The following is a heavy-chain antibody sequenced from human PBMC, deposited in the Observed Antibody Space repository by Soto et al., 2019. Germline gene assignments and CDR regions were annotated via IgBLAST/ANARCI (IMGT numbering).Heavy chain of an antibody. CDR3: ARSYRWVVGRLRSDAFDS. CDR2: IWYDGSNK. CDR1: GFTFSSYG. V-gene: IGHV3-33*01. D-gene: IGHD3-16*02. J-gene: IGHJ3*02. Sequence: QVQLVESGGGVVQPGRSLRLSCAASGFTFSSYGMHWVRQAPGKGLEWVAVIWYDGSNKYYADSVKGRFTISRDNSKNTLYLQMNSLRAEDTAVYYCARSYRWVVGRLRSDAFDSWGQGTMVTVSS.